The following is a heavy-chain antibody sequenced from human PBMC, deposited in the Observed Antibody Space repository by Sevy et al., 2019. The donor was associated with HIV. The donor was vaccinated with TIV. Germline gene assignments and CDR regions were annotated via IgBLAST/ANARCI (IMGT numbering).Heavy chain of an antibody. CDR1: GFPFSSYE. Sequence: GGSLRLSCTASGFPFSSYEMNWVRQAPGKGLEWVSYITNSGSTKYYSDSVKGRFTISRDNAKNSLYLQMNNLRAADTAVYYCARDLPPSATTVAHFDYWGRGTLVTVSS. J-gene: IGHJ4*02. D-gene: IGHD4-17*01. V-gene: IGHV3-48*03. CDR2: ITNSGSTK. CDR3: ARDLPPSATTVAHFDY.